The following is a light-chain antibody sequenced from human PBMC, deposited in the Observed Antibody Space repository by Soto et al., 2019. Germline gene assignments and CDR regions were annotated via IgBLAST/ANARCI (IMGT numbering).Light chain of an antibody. V-gene: IGLV1-44*01. CDR3: AAWDGSLNGRV. J-gene: IGLJ1*01. Sequence: QSVLTQPPSASGTPGQRVTISCSGSNSNIGSNTVNWYQQLPGTAPKLLIYYDNLRPSGVPDRISGSKSGTSASLAISGLRSDDEADYYCAAWDGSLNGRVFGTGTKVTVL. CDR1: NSNIGSNT. CDR2: YDN.